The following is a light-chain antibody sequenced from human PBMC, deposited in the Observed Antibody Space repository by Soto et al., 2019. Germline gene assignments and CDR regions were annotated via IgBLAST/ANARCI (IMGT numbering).Light chain of an antibody. J-gene: IGKJ5*01. CDR2: DAS. CDR1: HDISTY. CDR3: QQGYDTPIT. V-gene: IGKV1-39*01. Sequence: DIQLTQSPSLLSASVGDRVTITCRASHDISTYLAWYQQKPGKAPKLLIYDASSLESGVPSRFSGRGSGTDFTLTITNLHPEDFATYFCQQGYDTPITFGQGTRLEIK.